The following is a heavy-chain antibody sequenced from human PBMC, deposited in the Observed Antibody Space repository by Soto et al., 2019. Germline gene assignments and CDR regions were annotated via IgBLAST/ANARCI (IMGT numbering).Heavy chain of an antibody. J-gene: IGHJ6*03. CDR1: GGTFSSYA. CDR2: IIPIFGTA. CDR3: ARGEGITGTTAYYYYYMDV. D-gene: IGHD1-20*01. V-gene: IGHV1-69*05. Sequence: ASVKVSCKASGGTFSSYAISWVRQAPGQGLEWMGGIIPIFGTANYAQKFQGRVTMTRNTSISTAYMELSSLRSEDTAVYYCARGEGITGTTAYYYYYMDVWGKGTTVTVSS.